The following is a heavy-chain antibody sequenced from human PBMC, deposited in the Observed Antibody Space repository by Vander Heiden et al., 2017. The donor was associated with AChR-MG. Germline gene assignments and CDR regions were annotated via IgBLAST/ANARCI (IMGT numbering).Heavy chain of an antibody. CDR3: ARGIRRWFGELNFDY. J-gene: IGHJ4*01. D-gene: IGHD3-10*01. Sequence: QVQLQESGPGLVKPSQTLSLTCTVSGGSISRGSYYWSWIRQPAGKGLEWIGRIYTSGSTNYNPSLKSRVTISVDTSKNQFSLKLSSVTAADTAVYYCARGIRRWFGELNFDYWGHGTLVTVSS. V-gene: IGHV4-61*02. CDR2: IYTSGST. CDR1: GGSISRGSYY.